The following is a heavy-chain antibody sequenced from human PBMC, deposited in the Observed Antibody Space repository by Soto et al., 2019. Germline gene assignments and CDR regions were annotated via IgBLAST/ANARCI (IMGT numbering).Heavy chain of an antibody. CDR1: GFTFSSYT. Sequence: EVQLVESGGDLVQPWGSLRLSCAASGFTFSSYTMNWVRQAPGKGPEWVSYISGSSSTIYYADSVKGRFSSSRDIARNDLYLQMSSLRAEATAVYYGARGHGDLDYWCQGTLVTVSS. CDR2: ISGSSSTI. J-gene: IGHJ4*02. D-gene: IGHD4-17*01. V-gene: IGHV3-48*01. CDR3: ARGHGDLDY.